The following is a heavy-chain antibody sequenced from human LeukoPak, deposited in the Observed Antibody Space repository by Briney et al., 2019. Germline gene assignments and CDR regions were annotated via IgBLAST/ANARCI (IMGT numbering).Heavy chain of an antibody. Sequence: GASVKVSCKASGYTFTDYYMHWVRQAPGQGLEWMGWINPNSGDTSYAQKFQGRVTMTRDTSISTAYMELSRLKFDDTAVYYCARNKEGKSLDYWGQGTLVTVSS. CDR3: ARNKEGKSLDY. CDR1: GYTFTDYY. J-gene: IGHJ4*02. CDR2: INPNSGDT. V-gene: IGHV1-2*02.